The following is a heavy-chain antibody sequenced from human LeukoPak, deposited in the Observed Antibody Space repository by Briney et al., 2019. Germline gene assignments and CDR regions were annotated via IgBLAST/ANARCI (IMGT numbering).Heavy chain of an antibody. D-gene: IGHD2-2*01. CDR2: RNPNSGNK. CDR1: GYTFTSYD. CDR3: ARVPAAIGYYYYGMDV. V-gene: IGHV1-8*01. Sequence: ASVKVSCKASGYTFTSYDINWVRQATGHGLEWMGWRNPNSGNKGYAQKFQCRVTMTRNTSISTAYMELSSLRSEDTAVYYCARVPAAIGYYYYGMDVWGQGTTVTVSS. J-gene: IGHJ6*02.